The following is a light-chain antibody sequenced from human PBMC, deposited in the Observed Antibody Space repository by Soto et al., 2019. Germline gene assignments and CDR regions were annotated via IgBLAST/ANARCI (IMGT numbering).Light chain of an antibody. CDR2: GAP. CDR3: QQYNNWPRT. CDR1: QSVSDY. Sequence: IVLTQSPAIMSLSPGESASLSCRASQSVSDYLAWYQQKPGQAPRLLIYGAPTRATGIPARFSGSGSGTDFTLTISSLQFEDFAVYYCQQYNNWPRTFGQGTKVDI. V-gene: IGKV3-15*01. J-gene: IGKJ1*01.